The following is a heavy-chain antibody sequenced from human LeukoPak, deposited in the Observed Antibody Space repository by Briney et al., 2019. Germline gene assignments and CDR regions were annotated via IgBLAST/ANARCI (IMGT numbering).Heavy chain of an antibody. D-gene: IGHD1-26*01. CDR3: ARDYRSGSYYFDY. Sequence: GGSLRLSCAASGFTFSSYSMNWVRQAPGKGLEWVSSTSSSSSYIYYADSVKGRFTISRDNAKNSLYLQMNSLRAEDTAVYYCARDYRSGSYYFDYWGQGTLVTVSS. CDR1: GFTFSSYS. V-gene: IGHV3-21*01. CDR2: TSSSSSYI. J-gene: IGHJ4*02.